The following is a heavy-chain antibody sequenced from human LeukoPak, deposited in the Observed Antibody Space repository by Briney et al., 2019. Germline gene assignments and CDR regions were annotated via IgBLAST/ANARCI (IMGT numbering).Heavy chain of an antibody. D-gene: IGHD5-12*01. CDR2: ISSSSSYI. CDR3: ARDLWYSGYDPPY. Sequence: GGSLRLSCAASGFTFSSYSMNWVRQAPGKGLEWVSSISSSSSYIYYADSVKGRFTISRDNAKNSLYLHMNSLRAEDTAVYYCARDLWYSGYDPPYWGQGTLVTVSS. J-gene: IGHJ4*02. CDR1: GFTFSSYS. V-gene: IGHV3-21*01.